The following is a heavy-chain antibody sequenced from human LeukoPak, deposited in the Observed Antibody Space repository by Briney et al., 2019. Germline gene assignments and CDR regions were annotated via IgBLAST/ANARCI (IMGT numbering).Heavy chain of an antibody. J-gene: IGHJ2*01. D-gene: IGHD6-13*01. CDR1: GFTVSSNY. V-gene: IGHV3-13*01. CDR3: ARAAYSSTWYSRYFDL. CDR2: IGTAGEI. Sequence: GGSLRLSCAASGFTVSSNYMSWVRQATGKGLEWVSGIGTAGEIYYPGSVKGRFTISRENAKNSLYLQMNSLRAGDTAVYYCARAAYSSTWYSRYFDLWGRGTLVTVSS.